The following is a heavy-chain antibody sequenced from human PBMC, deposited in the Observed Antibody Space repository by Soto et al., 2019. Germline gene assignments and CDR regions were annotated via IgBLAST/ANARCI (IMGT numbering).Heavy chain of an antibody. CDR3: ARGITIFGVVTGRGWFDP. J-gene: IGHJ5*02. CDR1: GGSFSGYY. D-gene: IGHD3-3*01. CDR2: INHSGST. V-gene: IGHV4-34*01. Sequence: SETLSLTCAVYGGSFSGYYWSWIRQPPGKGLEWIGEINHSGSTNYNPSLKSRVTISVDTSKNQFSLKLSSVTAADTAVYYRARGITIFGVVTGRGWFDPWGQGTLVTVSS.